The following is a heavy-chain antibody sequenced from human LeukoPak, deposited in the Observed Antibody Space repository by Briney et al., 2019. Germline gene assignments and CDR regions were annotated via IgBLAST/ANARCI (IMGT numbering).Heavy chain of an antibody. CDR2: IYRGGST. CDR3: ASVTFSSSWYYFDY. V-gene: IGHV3-66*01. Sequence: AGGSLRLSCAASGFTVSSNYMSWVRQGPGKGLEWVSVIYRGGSTYYADSVKGRFTISRDNYKNTLYLQIHSLGRGRTAVYYCASVTFSSSWYYFDYWGQGTLVTVSS. D-gene: IGHD6-13*01. J-gene: IGHJ4*02. CDR1: GFTVSSNY.